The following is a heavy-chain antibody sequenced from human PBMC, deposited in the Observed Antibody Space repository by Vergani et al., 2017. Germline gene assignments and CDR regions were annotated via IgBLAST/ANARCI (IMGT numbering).Heavy chain of an antibody. CDR1: GGSISSSSYY. CDR2: IYYSGST. Sequence: QLQLQESGPGLVKPSETLSLTCTVSGGSISSSSYYWGWIRQPPGKGLEWIGSIYYSGSTYYNPSLKSRVTISVDTSKNHFSLQLSSVTAADTAVYYCARYQRGYGLHAFDIWGQGTMVTVSS. J-gene: IGHJ3*02. CDR3: ARYQRGYGLHAFDI. D-gene: IGHD2-2*01. V-gene: IGHV4-39*01.